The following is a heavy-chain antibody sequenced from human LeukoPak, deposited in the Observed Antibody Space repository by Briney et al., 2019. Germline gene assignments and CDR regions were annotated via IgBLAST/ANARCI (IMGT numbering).Heavy chain of an antibody. CDR2: ISGSGGST. CDR3: ARDLWVRTKSYYLHHGMDV. V-gene: IGHV3-23*01. CDR1: GFTFSSYA. D-gene: IGHD3-10*01. J-gene: IGHJ6*02. Sequence: GGSLRLSCAASGFTFSSYAMSWVRQAPGKGLEWVSAISGSGGSTYYADSVKGRFTISRDNAKNSLYLQMNSLRAEDTAVYYSARDLWVRTKSYYLHHGMDVWGQRTPVTVSS.